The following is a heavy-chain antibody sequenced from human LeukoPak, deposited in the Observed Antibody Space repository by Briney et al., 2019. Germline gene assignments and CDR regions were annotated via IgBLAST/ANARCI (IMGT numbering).Heavy chain of an antibody. J-gene: IGHJ4*02. Sequence: PGGSLRLSCAASGFTFSTFAMSWVRQAPGKGLERVSTISGSGTSTYFADSVKGRFTISRDNSKNTLYLQMNSLRAEDTAVYYCAKDPEQLIGYCSGGTCSLRYWGQGTLVTVSS. CDR2: ISGSGTST. V-gene: IGHV3-23*01. CDR1: GFTFSTFA. D-gene: IGHD2-15*01. CDR3: AKDPEQLIGYCSGGTCSLRY.